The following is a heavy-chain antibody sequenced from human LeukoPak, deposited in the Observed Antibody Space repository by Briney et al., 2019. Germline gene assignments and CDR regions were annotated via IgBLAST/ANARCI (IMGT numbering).Heavy chain of an antibody. CDR2: IYYSGST. CDR3: ARGDAKGTRPNAFDI. J-gene: IGHJ3*02. CDR1: GGSISSSSYY. Sequence: ASETLSLTCTVSGGSISSSSYYWGWIRQPPGKGLEWIGYIYYSGSTNYNPSLKSRVTISVDTSKNQFSLKLSSVTAADTAVYYCARGDAKGTRPNAFDIWGQGTMVTVSS. V-gene: IGHV4-61*05. D-gene: IGHD3-10*01.